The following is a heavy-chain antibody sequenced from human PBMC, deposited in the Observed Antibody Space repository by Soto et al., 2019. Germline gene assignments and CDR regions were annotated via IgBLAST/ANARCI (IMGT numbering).Heavy chain of an antibody. CDR3: ARDGYNRRTYYFDY. CDR1: GFTFSSYG. Sequence: QVQLVESGGGVVQPGRSLRLSCAASGFTFSSYGMHWVRQAPGKGLEWVAVIWYDGSNKYYADSVKGRFTISRDNSQHTLYLQMNSLRAEDTAVYYCARDGYNRRTYYFDYWGQGTLVTVSS. D-gene: IGHD1-1*01. CDR2: IWYDGSNK. V-gene: IGHV3-33*01. J-gene: IGHJ4*02.